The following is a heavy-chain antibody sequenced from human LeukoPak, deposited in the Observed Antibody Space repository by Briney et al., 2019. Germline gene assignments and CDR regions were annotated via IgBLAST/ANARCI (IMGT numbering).Heavy chain of an antibody. V-gene: IGHV3-11*01. J-gene: IGHJ5*02. CDR1: GFTFNDYY. Sequence: GGSLRLSCAASGFTFNDYYMSWIRQAPGRGLEWLSYINIGGTNTHYADSVKGRFTISRDNAKKSLYLEMNNLRAEDTAVYYCATDGAGYDTWGQGVLVTVSS. CDR2: INIGGTNT. CDR3: ATDGAGYDT.